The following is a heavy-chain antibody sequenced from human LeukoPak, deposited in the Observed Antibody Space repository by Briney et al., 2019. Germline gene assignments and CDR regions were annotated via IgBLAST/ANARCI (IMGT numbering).Heavy chain of an antibody. D-gene: IGHD3-22*01. Sequence: SQTLSLTCTVSGVSISSGDYYWSWLRQPPGKGLEWIGYIYYSGSSYYNPSLKSRVTISVDTSKNQFSLKLSSVTAADTAVYYCARPYYYDSRIDPWGQGTLVTVSS. CDR2: IYYSGSS. V-gene: IGHV4-30-4*01. J-gene: IGHJ5*02. CDR1: GVSISSGDYY. CDR3: ARPYYYDSRIDP.